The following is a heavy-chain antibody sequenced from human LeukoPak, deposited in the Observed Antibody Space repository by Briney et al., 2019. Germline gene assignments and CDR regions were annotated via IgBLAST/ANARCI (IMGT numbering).Heavy chain of an antibody. CDR2: IHHSGST. D-gene: IGHD6-19*01. V-gene: IGHV4-4*02. J-gene: IGHJ4*02. CDR1: GASVSSSNW. CDR3: ARGLYGSDSY. Sequence: PSETLSLTCAVSGASVSSSNWWIWVRQPPKKGLEWIGEIHHSGSTNYNPSLKSRVTMSVDTSKNQISLRLSSVTAAATAVYYCARGLYGSDSYWGQGNLVTVSS.